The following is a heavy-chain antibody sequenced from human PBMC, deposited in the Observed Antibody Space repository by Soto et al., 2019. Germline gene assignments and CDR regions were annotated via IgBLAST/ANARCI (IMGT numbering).Heavy chain of an antibody. J-gene: IGHJ4*02. V-gene: IGHV4-59*08. Sequence: SETLSLTCTVSDGSISPYYWSWIRQPPGKGLEWIGYIYYAGTTTYNPSLKSRVSISVDTSKNEVSLKLTSVTAADTAVYYCARLGGYYHALDSWGQGTVVTVSS. D-gene: IGHD3-22*01. CDR3: ARLGGYYHALDS. CDR1: DGSISPYY. CDR2: IYYAGTT.